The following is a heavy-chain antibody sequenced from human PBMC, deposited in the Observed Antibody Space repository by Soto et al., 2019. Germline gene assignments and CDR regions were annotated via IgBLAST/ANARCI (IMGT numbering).Heavy chain of an antibody. J-gene: IGHJ4*02. CDR3: AKENRRGYCSGGICYWYFDY. Sequence: EVQLLESGGGLVQPGGSLRLSCTASGFTFSNYAMSWVRQAPGKGLEWVSTISGSGDSTNYADSVKGQLAISRDNSNNMLYEKMYSRRVEDTAGYYCAKENRRGYCSGGICYWYFDYWGQGTLVTVSS. CDR1: GFTFSNYA. V-gene: IGHV3-23*01. CDR2: ISGSGDST. D-gene: IGHD2-15*01.